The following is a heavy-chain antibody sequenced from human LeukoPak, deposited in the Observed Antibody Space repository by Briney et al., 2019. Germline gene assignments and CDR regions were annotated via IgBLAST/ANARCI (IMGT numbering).Heavy chain of an antibody. V-gene: IGHV1-2*06. CDR2: INPNSGGT. CDR3: ARDVGYYGSGSYYNEVTNWFDP. Sequence: GASVKVSCKASGYTFTGYYMHWVRQAPGQGLEWMGRINPNSGGTNYAQKFQGRVTMTRDTSISTAYMELSRLRSDDTAVYYCARDVGYYGSGSYYNEVTNWFDPWGQGTLVTVSS. CDR1: GYTFTGYY. J-gene: IGHJ5*02. D-gene: IGHD3-10*01.